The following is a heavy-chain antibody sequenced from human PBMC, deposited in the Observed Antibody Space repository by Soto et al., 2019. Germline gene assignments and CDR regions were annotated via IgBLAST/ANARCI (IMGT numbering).Heavy chain of an antibody. CDR1: GFTFSSYV. CDR3: AGRLGYCSGGSCYFDY. CDR2: ISSNGDST. Sequence: PGGSLRLSCSASGFTFSSYVMHWVRQAPGKGLEYVSAISSNGDSTYYADSVKGRFTISRDNSKNTLYLQMSGLRAEDTAVYYCAGRLGYCSGGSCYFDYWGQGTLVTVSS. D-gene: IGHD2-15*01. J-gene: IGHJ4*02. V-gene: IGHV3-64D*08.